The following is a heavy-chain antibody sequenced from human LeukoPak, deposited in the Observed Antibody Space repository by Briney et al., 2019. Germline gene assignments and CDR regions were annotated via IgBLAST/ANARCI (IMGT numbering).Heavy chain of an antibody. J-gene: IGHJ6*03. CDR2: ISAYNGNT. V-gene: IGHV1-18*01. D-gene: IGHD2-2*01. CDR1: GYTFTSYG. CDR3: ARGYQLLSYYYYYMDV. Sequence: ASVKVSCKASGYTFTSYGISWVRQAPGQGLEWMGWISAYNGNTNYAQKLQGRVTMTTDTSTSTAYMELRSLRPDDTAVYYCARGYQLLSYYYYYMDVWGKGTTVSVSS.